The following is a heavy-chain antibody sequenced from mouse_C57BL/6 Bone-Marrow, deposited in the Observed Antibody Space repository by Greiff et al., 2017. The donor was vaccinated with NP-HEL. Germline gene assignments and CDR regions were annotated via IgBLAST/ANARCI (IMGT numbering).Heavy chain of an antibody. Sequence: QVQLKQPGAELVRPGTSVKLSCKASGYTFTSYWMHWVKQRPGQGLEWIGVIDPSDSYTNYNQKFKGKATLTVDTSSSTAYMQLSSLTSEDSAVYYCARLTGKAWFAYWGQGTLVTVSA. CDR1: GYTFTSYW. V-gene: IGHV1-59*01. D-gene: IGHD4-1*01. J-gene: IGHJ3*01. CDR2: IDPSDSYT. CDR3: ARLTGKAWFAY.